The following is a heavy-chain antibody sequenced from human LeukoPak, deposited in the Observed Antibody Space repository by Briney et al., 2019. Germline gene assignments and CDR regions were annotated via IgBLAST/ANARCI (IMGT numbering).Heavy chain of an antibody. CDR2: IYSGGST. Sequence: GGSLRLSCAASGFTVSSNYMSWVRQAPGKGLEWVSLIYSGGSTYYADSVKGRFTISRDNSKNTLYLQMNSLRGDDTAVYYCAKTVATIGFGHYFDYWGQGTLVTVSS. CDR1: GFTVSSNY. CDR3: AKTVATIGFGHYFDY. V-gene: IGHV3-53*05. J-gene: IGHJ4*02. D-gene: IGHD5-12*01.